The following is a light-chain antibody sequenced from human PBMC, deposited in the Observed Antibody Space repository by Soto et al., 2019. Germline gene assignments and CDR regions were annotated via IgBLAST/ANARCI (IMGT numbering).Light chain of an antibody. V-gene: IGKV1-27*01. CDR3: QQTDDFPLT. J-gene: IGKJ4*01. Sequence: DIEMTQSPSSLSASLGDTVTITCRASQGIGNFLAWYQQKPGDVPKLLIYAASTVQSGGPSRFSGSGFGTDFTLSISSLQPEDSASYFCQQTDDFPLTFGGGTKVDIK. CDR1: QGIGNF. CDR2: AAS.